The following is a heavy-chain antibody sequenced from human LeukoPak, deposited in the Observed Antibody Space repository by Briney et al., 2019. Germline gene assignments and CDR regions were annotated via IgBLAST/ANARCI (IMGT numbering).Heavy chain of an antibody. CDR1: GFTVSSSY. CDR3: ARDTWLN. CDR2: IYSGGST. Sequence: GGSLRLSCAASGFTVSSSYMTWVRQAPGKGLEWVSVIYSGGSTYYADSVKGRFAISRDNSKNTLYLQMNSLRAEDTAVYYCARDTWLNWGQGTLVTVSS. J-gene: IGHJ4*02. D-gene: IGHD2/OR15-2a*01. V-gene: IGHV3-66*01.